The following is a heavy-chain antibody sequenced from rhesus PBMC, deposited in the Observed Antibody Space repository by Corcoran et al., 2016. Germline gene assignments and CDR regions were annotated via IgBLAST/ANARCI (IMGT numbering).Heavy chain of an antibody. CDR2: MSIGGGT. CDR3: ARGIRDYYGLDS. Sequence: VEQLVESGGALVQPGASLRLSCAASEFTFSSYDMHWVRQAPGKGLDWVSAMSIGGGTYEPDSVKCLFTISRDNVKNSLYLQMNSLRAEDTAVYYCARGIRDYYGLDSWGQGVVVTVSS. J-gene: IGHJ6*01. D-gene: IGHD2-2*01. CDR1: EFTFSSYD. V-gene: IGHV3-132*02.